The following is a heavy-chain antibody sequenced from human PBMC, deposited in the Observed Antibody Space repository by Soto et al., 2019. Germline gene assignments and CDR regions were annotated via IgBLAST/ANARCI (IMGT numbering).Heavy chain of an antibody. J-gene: IGHJ4*02. CDR2: LSHSGST. CDR3: ARTVAGGGFRKQRYPDY. Sequence: QVQLQQWGAGLLKPSETLSLTCAVYGGSFSDYYWSWIRQPPGKGLEWVGDLSHSGSTNYNPSLKSRVTVSGDTSKTQFSLELTSVTAADTVVYYCARTVAGGGFRKQRYPDYWGQGTLVTVSS. D-gene: IGHD6-19*01. V-gene: IGHV4-34*01. CDR1: GGSFSDYY.